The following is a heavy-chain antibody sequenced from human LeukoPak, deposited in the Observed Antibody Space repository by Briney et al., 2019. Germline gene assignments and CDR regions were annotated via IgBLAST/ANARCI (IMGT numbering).Heavy chain of an antibody. J-gene: IGHJ4*02. Sequence: SETLSLTCTVSGGSISSYYWSWIRQPPGKGLEWIGDIYTSGSTNYNPSLKSRVTISVDTSKNQFSLKLSSVTAADTAVYYCARHGIAVAGAPWFDYWGQGTLVTVSS. CDR2: IYTSGST. CDR1: GGSISSYY. V-gene: IGHV4-4*09. CDR3: ARHGIAVAGAPWFDY. D-gene: IGHD6-19*01.